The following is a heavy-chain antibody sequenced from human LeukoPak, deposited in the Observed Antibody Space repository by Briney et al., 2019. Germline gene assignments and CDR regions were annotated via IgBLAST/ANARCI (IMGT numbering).Heavy chain of an antibody. J-gene: IGHJ4*02. V-gene: IGHV3-30-3*01. Sequence: GRSLRLSCAASGFTFSSYPLHWVRQAPGKGLEWVAVISYDGSNKYYADSVKGRFTFSRDNSKNTLYLQMNSLRAEDTAVYYCAREERRASSSCDYWGQGTLVTVSS. CDR3: AREERRASSSCDY. D-gene: IGHD6-13*01. CDR2: ISYDGSNK. CDR1: GFTFSSYP.